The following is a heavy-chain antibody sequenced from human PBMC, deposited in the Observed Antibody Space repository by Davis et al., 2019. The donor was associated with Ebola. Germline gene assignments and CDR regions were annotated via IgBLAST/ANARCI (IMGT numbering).Heavy chain of an antibody. Sequence: GESLKISCAASGFTFSSYWMHWVRQAPGKGLVWVSRINSDGSSTSYADSVKGRFTISRDNAKNTLYLQMNSLRAEDTAVYYCARDSRYFGWLFHSDGWFDPWGQGTLVTVSS. CDR1: GFTFSSYW. CDR2: INSDGSST. CDR3: ARDSRYFGWLFHSDGWFDP. D-gene: IGHD3-9*01. V-gene: IGHV3-74*01. J-gene: IGHJ5*02.